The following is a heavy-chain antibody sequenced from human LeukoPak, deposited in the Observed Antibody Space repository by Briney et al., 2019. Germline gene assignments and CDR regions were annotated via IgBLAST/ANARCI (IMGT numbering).Heavy chain of an antibody. CDR3: ARDSASGSYNVHAY. J-gene: IGHJ4*02. CDR2: ISAYNGNT. V-gene: IGHV1-18*01. D-gene: IGHD3-10*01. CDR1: GYTFTSYG. Sequence: ASVKVSCKASGYTFTSYGISWVRQAPGQGLEWMGWISAYNGNTNYAQKLQGRVTLTRDTSTSTVYMELSSLRSEDTAVYYCARDSASGSYNVHAYWGQGTLVTVSS.